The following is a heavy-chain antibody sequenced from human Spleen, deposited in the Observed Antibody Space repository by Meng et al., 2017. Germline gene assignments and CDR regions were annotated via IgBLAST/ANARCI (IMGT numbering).Heavy chain of an antibody. V-gene: IGHV3-9*01. CDR1: GFTFNDYA. J-gene: IGHJ6*02. D-gene: IGHD3-9*01. CDR2: ISWNSGSR. CDR3: AKGRPKPLSYFDYLLAGGMDV. Sequence: SLKISCAASGFTFNDYAMHWVRQAPGKGLEWVSGISWNSGSRNYADSVKGRFTISRDDAEKSLYLQMNSLRAEDTALYYCAKGRPKPLSYFDYLLAGGMDVWGQGTTVTVSS.